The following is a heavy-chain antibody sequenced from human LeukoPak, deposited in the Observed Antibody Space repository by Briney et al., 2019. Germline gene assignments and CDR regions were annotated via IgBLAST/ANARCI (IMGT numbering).Heavy chain of an antibody. CDR3: AREMGGDYGSGTFFDL. CDR1: EFVYSDYY. J-gene: IGHJ4*02. Sequence: GGSLRLSCAASEFVYSDYYMSWVRQAPGKGLEWVSYISSGGDTKYYADSVKGRFTISRDNAKNSLYLQMNNLRAEDTAVYYCAREMGGDYGSGTFFDLWGQGNMVTVSS. CDR2: ISSGGDTK. V-gene: IGHV3-11*01. D-gene: IGHD3-10*01.